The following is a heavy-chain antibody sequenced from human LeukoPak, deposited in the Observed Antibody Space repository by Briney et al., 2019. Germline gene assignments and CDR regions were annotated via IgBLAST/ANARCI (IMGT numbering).Heavy chain of an antibody. CDR2: INTNTGNP. V-gene: IGHV7-4-1*02. CDR1: GYTFTSYA. CDR3: ARGRYCSSTSCRGSDYNWFDP. D-gene: IGHD2-2*01. J-gene: IGHJ5*02. Sequence: ASVKVSCKASGYTFTSYAMNWVRQAPGQGLEWMGWINTNTGNPTYAQGFTGRFVFSLGTSVSTAYLQISSLKAEDTAVYYCARGRYCSSTSCRGSDYNWFDPWGQGTLVTVSS.